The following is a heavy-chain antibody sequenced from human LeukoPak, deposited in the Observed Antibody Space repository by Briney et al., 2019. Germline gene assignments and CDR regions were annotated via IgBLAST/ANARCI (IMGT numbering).Heavy chain of an antibody. V-gene: IGHV3-53*01. Sequence: GGSLRLSCAASGFTVSSNYMSWVRQAPGKGMEWVSVIYSGGSTYYADSVKGRFTISRDNSKNTLYLQMNSLRAEDTAVYYCARAGYSYGQGAFDIWGQGTMVTVSS. D-gene: IGHD5-18*01. CDR2: IYSGGST. J-gene: IGHJ3*02. CDR3: ARAGYSYGQGAFDI. CDR1: GFTVSSNY.